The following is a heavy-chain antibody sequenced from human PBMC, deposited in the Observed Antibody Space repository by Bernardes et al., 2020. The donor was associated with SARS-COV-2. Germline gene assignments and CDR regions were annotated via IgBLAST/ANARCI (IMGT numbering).Heavy chain of an antibody. J-gene: IGHJ6*02. D-gene: IGHD3-16*01. CDR1: GGSISSGSYY. CDR2: VRTGDNN. V-gene: IGHV4-61*02. Sequence: SETLSLTCTVSGGSISSGSYYWSWIRQPAGKGLEWVGRVRTGDNNEYAASVKGRFIASRDESSNTLFLQMTNLKGDDTAVYYCARARPLKGAHNYYYALDVWGPGTTVTVSS. CDR3: ARARPLKGAHNYYYALDV.